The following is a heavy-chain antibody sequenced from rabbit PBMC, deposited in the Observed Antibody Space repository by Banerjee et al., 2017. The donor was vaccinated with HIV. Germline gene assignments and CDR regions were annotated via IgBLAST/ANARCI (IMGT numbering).Heavy chain of an antibody. Sequence: QSLEESGGGLVKPGASLTLTCTASGFTISNNYYMRWVRQAPGKGLELIARINSGGGNTWYASWAKGRFTISKTSSTTVTLQMTSLTAADTATYFCARGTYGGGSVVRYFDLWGQGTLVTVS. J-gene: IGHJ4*01. CDR1: GFTISNNYY. D-gene: IGHD8-1*01. V-gene: IGHV1S40*01. CDR3: ARGTYGGGSVVRYFDL. CDR2: INSGGGNT.